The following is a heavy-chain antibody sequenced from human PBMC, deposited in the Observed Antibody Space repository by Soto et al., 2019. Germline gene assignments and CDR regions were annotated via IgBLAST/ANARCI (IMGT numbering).Heavy chain of an antibody. V-gene: IGHV3-30-3*01. CDR2: ISYDGSNK. J-gene: IGHJ6*02. D-gene: IGHD3-22*01. CDR3: AAEMYYYDSSGYYGLDV. CDR1: GFTFSSYA. Sequence: AGSLRLSCAASGFTFSSYAMHWVRQAPGEGLEWVAVISYDGSNKYYADSVKGRFTISRDNSKNTLYLQMNSLSAEDTAVYYCAAEMYYYDSSGYYGLDVWGQGTTVTVSS.